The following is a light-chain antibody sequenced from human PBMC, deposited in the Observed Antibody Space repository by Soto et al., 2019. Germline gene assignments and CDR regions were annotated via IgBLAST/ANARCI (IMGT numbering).Light chain of an antibody. V-gene: IGLV2-14*01. CDR3: TSYTSSSTNYV. CDR2: EVS. J-gene: IGLJ1*01. Sequence: QSALTQPASVSGSPGQSITISCTGTSSDIGGYDDVSWYQQHPDKAPKLMIYEVSNRPSGVSNRFSGSKSGNTASLTISGLQAEDEADYYCTSYTSSSTNYVFGTGTKVTVL. CDR1: SSDIGGYDD.